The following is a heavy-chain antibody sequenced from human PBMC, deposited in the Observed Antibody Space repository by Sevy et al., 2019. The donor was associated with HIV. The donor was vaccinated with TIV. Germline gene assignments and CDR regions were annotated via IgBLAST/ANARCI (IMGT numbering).Heavy chain of an antibody. V-gene: IGHV3-15*01. CDR2: IKSKADGGTT. CDR3: TTDRYDFGSGSAPSATDI. D-gene: IGHD3-10*01. CDR1: GFTFSDAW. J-gene: IGHJ3*02. Sequence: GGSLRLSCAASGFTFSDAWMSWVRQAPGKGLEWVGRIKSKADGGTTDYAAPVNGRFTISRDDSKNTLYVQINSLKTEDTAVYYCTTDRYDFGSGSAPSATDIWGQGTMVTVSS.